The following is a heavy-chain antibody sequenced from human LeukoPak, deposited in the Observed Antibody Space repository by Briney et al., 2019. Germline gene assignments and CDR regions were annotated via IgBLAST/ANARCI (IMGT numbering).Heavy chain of an antibody. V-gene: IGHV3-30*18. CDR3: AKDLWYYYDSSGYQPNYYFDY. Sequence: GGSLRLSCAASGFTFSNSQAPGKGLEWVAVISFDGSNKYYADSVKGRFTISRDNSKNTLYLQMDSLRAEDTAVYYCAKDLWYYYDSSGYQPNYYFDYWGQGTLVTVSS. D-gene: IGHD3-22*01. CDR2: ISFDGSNK. J-gene: IGHJ4*02. CDR1: GFTFSNS.